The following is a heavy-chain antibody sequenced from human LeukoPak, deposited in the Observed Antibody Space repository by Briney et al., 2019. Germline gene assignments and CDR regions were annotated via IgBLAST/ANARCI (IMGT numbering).Heavy chain of an antibody. CDR3: AKERLNIVVVVAATPNPYFDY. CDR1: GFTFSNYG. CDR2: ISYDGSNQ. J-gene: IGHJ4*02. D-gene: IGHD2-15*01. V-gene: IGHV3-30*18. Sequence: PGGSLRLSCAASGFTFSNYGMHWVRQAPGKGLEWVAVISYDGSNQYYADSVKGRFTISRDNSKNRLYLQMNSLRAEDTAVYYCAKERLNIVVVVAATPNPYFDYWGQGTLVTVSS.